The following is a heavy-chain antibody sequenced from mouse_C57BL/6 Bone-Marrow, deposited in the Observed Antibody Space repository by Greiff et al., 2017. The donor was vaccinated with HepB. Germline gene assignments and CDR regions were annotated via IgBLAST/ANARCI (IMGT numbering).Heavy chain of an antibody. CDR1: GYAFSSSW. V-gene: IGHV1-82*01. CDR3: ARGFYYYGSSYERDYAMDY. D-gene: IGHD1-1*01. Sequence: VKLQESGPELVKPGASVKISCKASGYAFSSSWMNWVKQRPGKGLEWIGRIYPGDGDTNYNGKFKGKATLTADKSSSTAYMQLSSLTSEDSAVYFCARGFYYYGSSYERDYAMDYWGQGTSVTVSS. CDR2: IYPGDGDT. J-gene: IGHJ4*01.